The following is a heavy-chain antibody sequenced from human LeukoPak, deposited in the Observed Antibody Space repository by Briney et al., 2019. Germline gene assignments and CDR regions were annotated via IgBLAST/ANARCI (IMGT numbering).Heavy chain of an antibody. D-gene: IGHD3-10*01. CDR1: GFTFSNYA. CDR3: AKDRARYYYGSGRNWFDP. Sequence: PGGSLRLSCAASGFTFSNYAMNWVRQAPGKGLEWVSLISVSGRNTHYADSVKGRFTISRDNSKNTLYLQMNSLRAEDTAVYYCAKDRARYYYGSGRNWFDPWGQGTLVTVSS. V-gene: IGHV3-23*01. J-gene: IGHJ5*02. CDR2: ISVSGRNT.